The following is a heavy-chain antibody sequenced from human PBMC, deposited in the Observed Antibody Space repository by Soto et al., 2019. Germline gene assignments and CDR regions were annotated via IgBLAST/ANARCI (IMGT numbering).Heavy chain of an antibody. D-gene: IGHD3-10*01. CDR1: GFTFSNAW. V-gene: IGHV3-15*01. CDR2: IKSKTDGGTT. CDR3: TTDLRYYYGSGSYYNSFDD. Sequence: GGSLRLSCAASGFTFSNAWMSWVRQAPGKGLEWVGRIKSKTDGGTTDYAAPVKGRFTISRDDSKNTLYLQMNSLKTEDTAVYYCTTDLRYYYGSGSYYNSFDDWGKGTVVTVSS. J-gene: IGHJ4*02.